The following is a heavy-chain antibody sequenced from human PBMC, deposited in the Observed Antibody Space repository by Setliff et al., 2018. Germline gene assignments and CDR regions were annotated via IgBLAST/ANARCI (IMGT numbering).Heavy chain of an antibody. J-gene: IGHJ6*03. CDR2: TIPIFGTT. CDR3: VREGVDSRSSTDYRYYIDI. CDR1: GCTFSSYG. Sequence: SVKVSCKASGCTFSSYGISWVRQAPGQGLEWMGGTIPIFGTTDYAQKFRGRVTIITDESTSTAFMQLSSLRSEDTAVYYCVREGVDSRSSTDYRYYIDIWGKGTTVTVSS. V-gene: IGHV1-69*05. D-gene: IGHD3-22*01.